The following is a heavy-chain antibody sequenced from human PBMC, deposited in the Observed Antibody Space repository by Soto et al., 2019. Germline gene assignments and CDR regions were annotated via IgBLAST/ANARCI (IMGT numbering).Heavy chain of an antibody. V-gene: IGHV4-34*01. D-gene: IGHD3-3*01. CDR1: GGPFSGYY. CDR3: ARGSRPPYYDFWSGTNWFDP. J-gene: IGHJ5*02. Sequence: SETLSLTCAVYGGPFSGYYWSWIRQPPGKGLEWIGEINHSGSTNYNPSLKSRVTISVDTSKNQFSLKLSSVTAADTAVYYCARGSRPPYYDFWSGTNWFDPWGQGTLVTVSS. CDR2: INHSGST.